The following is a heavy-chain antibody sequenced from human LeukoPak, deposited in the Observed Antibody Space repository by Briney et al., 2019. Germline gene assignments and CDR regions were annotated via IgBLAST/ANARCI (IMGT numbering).Heavy chain of an antibody. CDR2: IKQDGSEK. J-gene: IGHJ4*02. Sequence: PGGSLRLSCAASGFTFSSYWMSWVRQAPGKGLEWVANIKQDGSEKYYVDSVKGRFTISRDNAKNSLYLQMNSLRPEDTAVYFCAKRGVVIRVILVGFHKEAYYFDSWGQGALVTVSS. CDR1: GFTFSSYW. CDR3: AKRGVVIRVILVGFHKEAYYFDS. V-gene: IGHV3-7*03. D-gene: IGHD3-22*01.